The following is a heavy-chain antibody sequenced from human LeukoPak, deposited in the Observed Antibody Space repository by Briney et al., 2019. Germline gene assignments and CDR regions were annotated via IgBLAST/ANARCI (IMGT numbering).Heavy chain of an antibody. V-gene: IGHV4-59*01. J-gene: IGHJ6*03. CDR1: GGSISSYY. Sequence: SETLSLTCTVSGGSISSYYWNWIRQPPGKGLEWIGYIYYSGSTNYNPSLKSRVTISIDTSKNQFSLKLSSVTAADTAVYYCTRGSIAYYYMDVWGKGTTVTISS. CDR3: TRGSIAYYYMDV. CDR2: IYYSGST. D-gene: IGHD3-22*01.